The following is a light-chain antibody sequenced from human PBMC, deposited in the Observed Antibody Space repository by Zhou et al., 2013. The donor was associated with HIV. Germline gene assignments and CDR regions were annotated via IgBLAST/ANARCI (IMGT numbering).Light chain of an antibody. Sequence: EVVMTQSPSTLSVSPGERVTLSCRASQSVFSNLAWYQQKPGQAPSLLIYDTSTRATGVPARFSGSGSGREFTLTISSLQPDDFATYYCQEYNSFSLAFGPGTKVDIK. CDR2: DTS. J-gene: IGKJ3*01. V-gene: IGKV3-15*01. CDR1: QSVFSN. CDR3: QEYNSFSLA.